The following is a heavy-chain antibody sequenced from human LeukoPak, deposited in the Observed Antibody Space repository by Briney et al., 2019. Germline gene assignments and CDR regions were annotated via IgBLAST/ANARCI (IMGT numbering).Heavy chain of an antibody. CDR3: ARVESEIAPSHPYNWFDP. V-gene: IGHV4-30-4*01. D-gene: IGHD6-13*01. J-gene: IGHJ5*02. CDR1: GCSISSGDYY. CDR2: IYYSGST. Sequence: PSETLSLTCTVSGCSISSGDYYWSWIRQPPGKGLEWIGYIYYSGSTYHNPSLKSRVTISVDTSKNQFSLKLSSVTAADTAVYYCARVESEIAPSHPYNWFDPWGQGTLVTVSS.